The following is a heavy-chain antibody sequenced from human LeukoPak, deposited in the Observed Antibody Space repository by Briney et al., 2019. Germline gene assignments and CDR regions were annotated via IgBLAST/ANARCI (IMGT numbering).Heavy chain of an antibody. V-gene: IGHV1-2*02. D-gene: IGHD2-8*01. CDR1: PYTFTGYY. J-gene: IGHJ3*02. CDR3: ARRSRNGLDAFDI. CDR2: IDPNNGDT. Sequence: ASVKVSCKASPYTFTGYYLHWVRQGPGQGPEWMGWIDPNNGDTEYAQKFRGRVTMTRDTSISTAYMELRRLTSDDTAVYSCARRSRNGLDAFDIWGQGTMITVSS.